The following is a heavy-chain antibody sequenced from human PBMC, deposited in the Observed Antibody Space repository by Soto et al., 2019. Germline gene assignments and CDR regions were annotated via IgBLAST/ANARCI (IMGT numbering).Heavy chain of an antibody. CDR1: GGSISSSNYY. CDR3: ARLFRDVYNAVEY. Sequence: SETLSLTCTVSGGSISSSNYYWGWIRQPPGKGLEWIATIYYSGSTYYNPSLKSRVTISVDTSKNQFSLKLSSVTAADTAVYFCARLFRDVYNAVEYWRQGVLVTV. V-gene: IGHV4-39*01. J-gene: IGHJ4*02. CDR2: IYYSGST. D-gene: IGHD3-3*01.